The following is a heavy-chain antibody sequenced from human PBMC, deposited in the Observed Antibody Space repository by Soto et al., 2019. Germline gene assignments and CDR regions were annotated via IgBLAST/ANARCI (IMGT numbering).Heavy chain of an antibody. CDR1: GGSISSGDYY. J-gene: IGHJ4*02. Sequence: SETLSLTCTFSGGSISSGDYYWSWIRQPPGKGLEWIGYIYYSGSTYYNPSLKSRVTISVDTSKNQFSLKLSSVTAADTAGEDCASRLLESIDYWGKGTQVTVSS. V-gene: IGHV4-30-4*01. CDR2: IYYSGST. CDR3: ASRLLESIDY. D-gene: IGHD3-3*01.